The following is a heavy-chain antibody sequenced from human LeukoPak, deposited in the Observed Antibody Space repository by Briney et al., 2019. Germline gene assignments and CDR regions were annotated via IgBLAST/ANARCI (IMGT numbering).Heavy chain of an antibody. D-gene: IGHD1-26*01. CDR3: AVESGSYSGFDY. CDR2: IKQDGSEK. J-gene: IGHJ4*02. V-gene: IGHV3-7*01. CDR1: GFTFSSYW. Sequence: GSLRLSCAASGFTFSSYWMSWVRQASGKGLEWVANIKQDGSEKYYVDSVKGRFTISRDNAKNSLYLQMNSLRAEDTAVYYCAVESGSYSGFDYWGQGTLVTVSS.